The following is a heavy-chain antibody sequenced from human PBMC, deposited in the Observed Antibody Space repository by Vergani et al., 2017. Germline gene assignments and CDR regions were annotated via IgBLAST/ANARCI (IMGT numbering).Heavy chain of an antibody. CDR1: GFTFSSYG. Sequence: QVQLVESGGGVVQLGRSLRLSCAASGFTFSSYGMHCVRQAPGKGLEWVAVIWYDGSNKYYADSVKGRFTISRDNSKNTLYMQMNSLRAEDTAVYYCARESGYRNYYYYGMDVWGQGTTVTVSS. V-gene: IGHV3-33*01. J-gene: IGHJ6*02. CDR3: ARESGYRNYYYYGMDV. CDR2: IWYDGSNK. D-gene: IGHD3-3*01.